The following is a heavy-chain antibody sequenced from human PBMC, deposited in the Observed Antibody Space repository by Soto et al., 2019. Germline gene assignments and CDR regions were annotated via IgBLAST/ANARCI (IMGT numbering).Heavy chain of an antibody. CDR3: ARRGYDFWSGYSDAFDI. V-gene: IGHV1-3*01. J-gene: IGHJ3*02. CDR2: INAGNGNT. CDR1: GYTFTSYA. D-gene: IGHD3-3*01. Sequence: QVQLVQSGAEVKKPGASVKVSCKASGYTFTSYAMHWVRQAPGQRLEWMGWINAGNGNTKYSQKFQGRVTITRDTSASTAYMELSSLRSEDTAVYYCARRGYDFWSGYSDAFDIWGQGTMVTVSS.